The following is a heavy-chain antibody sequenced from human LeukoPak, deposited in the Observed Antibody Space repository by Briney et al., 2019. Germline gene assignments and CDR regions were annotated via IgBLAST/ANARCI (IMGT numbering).Heavy chain of an antibody. CDR1: GGSFSGYY. CDR2: INHSGST. V-gene: IGHV4-34*01. J-gene: IGHJ4*02. D-gene: IGHD3-9*01. Sequence: SGTLSLTCAVYGGSFSGYYWSRIRQPPGKGLEWIGEINHSGSTNYNPSLKSPVTISVEKSKNQFSLKLSSVTAADTAVYYCARGREYYDILTGYYGDYWGQGTLVTVSS. CDR3: ARGREYYDILTGYYGDY.